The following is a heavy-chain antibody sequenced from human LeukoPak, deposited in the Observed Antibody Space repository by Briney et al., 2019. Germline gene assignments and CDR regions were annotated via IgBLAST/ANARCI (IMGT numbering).Heavy chain of an antibody. J-gene: IGHJ3*02. V-gene: IGHV1-8*03. CDR2: MNPKSGSA. D-gene: IGHD1-1*01. CDR1: GYTFTSFD. Sequence: ASVKDSCKASGYTFTSFDINWVRQATGQRLEWMGWMNPKSGSAGYARNFQGRVTFTRDTSISTAYMELSSLTSEDTAVYYCARADYEGNNWRDDAFDIWGQGTMVTVSS. CDR3: ARADYEGNNWRDDAFDI.